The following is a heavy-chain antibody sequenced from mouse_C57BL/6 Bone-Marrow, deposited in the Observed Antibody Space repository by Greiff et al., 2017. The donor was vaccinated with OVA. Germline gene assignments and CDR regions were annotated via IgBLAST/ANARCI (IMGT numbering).Heavy chain of an antibody. CDR1: GYTFTEYT. V-gene: IGHV1-62-2*01. J-gene: IGHJ2*01. Sequence: QVQLKESGAELVQPGASVKLSCKASGYTFTEYTIHWVKQRSGQGLEWIGWFYPGSGSIKYNEKFKDKATLTADKSSSTVYMAPSRLTSDDSAVYFCARHEERDDPYYFDYWGQGTTLTVSS. CDR3: ARHEERDDPYYFDY. CDR2: FYPGSGSI. D-gene: IGHD2-14*01.